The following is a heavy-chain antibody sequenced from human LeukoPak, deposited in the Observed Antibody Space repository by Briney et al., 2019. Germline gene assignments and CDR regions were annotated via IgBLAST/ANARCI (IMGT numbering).Heavy chain of an antibody. Sequence: GGSLRLSCVVSGFSFSDSYMTWIRQTPGKGLEWLAYISGSGIEIYYADSVKGRFTISRDNAKNSLYLQMNSLRPEDTALYYCSTDPRLLMYWGHGTLVTVSS. D-gene: IGHD2-8*01. CDR2: ISGSGIEI. J-gene: IGHJ4*01. CDR3: STDPRLLMY. CDR1: GFSFSDSY. V-gene: IGHV3-11*01.